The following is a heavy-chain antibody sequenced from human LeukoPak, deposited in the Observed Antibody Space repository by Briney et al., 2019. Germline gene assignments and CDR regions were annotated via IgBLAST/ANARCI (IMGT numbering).Heavy chain of an antibody. CDR1: GGSISSHY. D-gene: IGHD6-13*01. V-gene: IGHV4-59*11. CDR3: ARDSSSLYDY. J-gene: IGHJ4*02. Sequence: SETLSLTCTVSGGSISSHYWSWIRQPPGEGLEWIGYIYYSGSTNYNPSLKSRVTISVDTSKNQFSLKLSSVTAADTAVYYCARDSSSLYDYWGQGTLVTVSS. CDR2: IYYSGST.